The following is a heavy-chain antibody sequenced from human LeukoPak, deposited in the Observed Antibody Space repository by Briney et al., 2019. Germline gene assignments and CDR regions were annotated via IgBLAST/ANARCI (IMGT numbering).Heavy chain of an antibody. CDR1: GGSFSGYY. CDR3: ARRRGWRSSPSGYFDY. Sequence: PSETLSLTCAVYGGSFSGYYWSWIRQPPGKGLEWIGEINHSGSTNYNPSLKSRVTISVDTSKNQFSLKLSSVTAADTAVYYCARRRGWRSSPSGYFDYWGQGTLVTVSS. V-gene: IGHV4-34*01. CDR2: INHSGST. J-gene: IGHJ4*02. D-gene: IGHD6-6*01.